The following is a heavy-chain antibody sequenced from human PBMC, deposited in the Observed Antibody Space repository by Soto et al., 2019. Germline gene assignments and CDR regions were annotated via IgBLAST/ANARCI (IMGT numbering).Heavy chain of an antibody. D-gene: IGHD6-19*01. CDR1: GGTFRTYT. CDR2: IIPILDVA. J-gene: IGHJ5*02. Sequence: QVQLVQSGAEVKRPGSSVKVSCQTSGGTFRTYTINWVRQAPGQGLEWMGRIIPILDVANYAQKFQGRVTIPADKSTSTAHRELRSVRAEDTAVYYCARSIQEDNGVAGPKDIWFDPWGQGTLVTVSS. V-gene: IGHV1-69*02. CDR3: ARSIQEDNGVAGPKDIWFDP.